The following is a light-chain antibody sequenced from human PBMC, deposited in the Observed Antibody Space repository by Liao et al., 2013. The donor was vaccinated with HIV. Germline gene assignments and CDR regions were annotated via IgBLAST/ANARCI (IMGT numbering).Light chain of an antibody. CDR2: YDT. CDR1: NIGSKS. J-gene: IGLJ1*01. CDR3: QVWDSVSEQYV. V-gene: IGLV3-21*04. Sequence: SYELTQPPSVSVAPGKTARITCGGSNIGSKSVHWYQQKPGQAPVLVIYYDTDRPSGIPERFSGSNSGNTATLTISRVEAGDEADYYCQVWDSVSEQYVFGTGTKVTVV.